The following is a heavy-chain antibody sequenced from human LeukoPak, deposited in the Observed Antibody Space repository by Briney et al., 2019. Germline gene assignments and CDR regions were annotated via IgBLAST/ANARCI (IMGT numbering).Heavy chain of an antibody. D-gene: IGHD3-3*01. J-gene: IGHJ4*02. CDR3: TRAAYYDFWSGYYF. CDR2: IRSKAYGGTT. Sequence: GGSLRLSCTASGFTFGDYAMSWVHQAPGKGLEWVGFIRSKAYGGTTEHAASVKGRFTISRDDSKSIAYLQMNSLKTEDTAVYYCTRAAYYDFWSGYYFWGQGTLVTVSS. V-gene: IGHV3-49*04. CDR1: GFTFGDYA.